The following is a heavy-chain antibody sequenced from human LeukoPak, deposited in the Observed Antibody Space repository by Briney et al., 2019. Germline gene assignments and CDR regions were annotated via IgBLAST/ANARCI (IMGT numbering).Heavy chain of an antibody. CDR2: ISSSSSTI. D-gene: IGHD3-22*01. V-gene: IGHV3-48*01. CDR3: ARDPYYYDSSGYSY. CDR1: GFIFSSYS. Sequence: PGGSLRLSCAASGFIFSSYSMNWVRQAPGKGLEWVSYISSSSSTIYYADSVKGRFTISRDNAKNSLYLQMNSLRAEDTAVYYCARDPYYYDSSGYSYWGQGTLVTVSS. J-gene: IGHJ4*02.